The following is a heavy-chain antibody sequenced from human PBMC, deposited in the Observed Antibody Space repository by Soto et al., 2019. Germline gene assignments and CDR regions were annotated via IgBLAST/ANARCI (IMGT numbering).Heavy chain of an antibody. V-gene: IGHV4-4*02. Sequence: ASETLSLTCAVSGGSFTSNNWWTWVRQPPGQGLEWIGEIYRTGSTNYNPSLKSRVTISLDKSENQFSLKGTSLTAADTAVYYCASRDPGTSVDYWGQGTLVTVSS. CDR3: ASRDPGTSVDY. J-gene: IGHJ4*02. CDR2: IYRTGST. CDR1: GGSFTSNNW. D-gene: IGHD1-7*01.